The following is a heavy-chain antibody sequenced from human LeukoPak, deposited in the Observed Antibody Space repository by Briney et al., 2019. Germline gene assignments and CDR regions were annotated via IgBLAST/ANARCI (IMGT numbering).Heavy chain of an antibody. CDR1: GFTFSNAW. D-gene: IGHD3-10*01. J-gene: IGHJ2*01. Sequence: GGSLRLSCAASGFTFSNAWMSWVRQAPGKGLEWVADIQENGGEKYYIDSVKGRFTISRDNAKNSLYLQMNSLRVEDTAVYYCARDRRYGSGNYSHYWYFDLWGRGTQVTVSS. CDR2: IQENGGEK. V-gene: IGHV3-7*04. CDR3: ARDRRYGSGNYSHYWYFDL.